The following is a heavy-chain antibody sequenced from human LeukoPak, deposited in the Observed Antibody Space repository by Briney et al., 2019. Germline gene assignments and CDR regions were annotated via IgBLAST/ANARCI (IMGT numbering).Heavy chain of an antibody. CDR3: ARDKAGTTFGAFDI. J-gene: IGHJ3*02. Sequence: RLSXVASGFTFSSYSMNWVRQAPGKGLEWVSSISSTSSYIYYADSVKGRFTISRDNAKNSLYLQMNSLRAEDTAVYYCARDKAGTTFGAFDIWGQGTMVTVSS. CDR1: GFTFSSYS. V-gene: IGHV3-21*01. D-gene: IGHD1-1*01. CDR2: ISSTSSYI.